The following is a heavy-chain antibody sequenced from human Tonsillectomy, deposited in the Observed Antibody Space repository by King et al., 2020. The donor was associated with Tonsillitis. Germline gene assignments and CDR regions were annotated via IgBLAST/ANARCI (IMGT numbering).Heavy chain of an antibody. CDR2: ISWNGGTT. CDR3: ARAGIAAFYDYYYMDV. CDR1: GLNFDDYG. Sequence: DVQLVESGGGVVRPGGSLRVSCAASGLNFDDYGMSWVRQAPGKGLEWVSGISWNGGTTGYADSVKGRFTISRDNAKNSLHLQMNSLSAEDTALYHCARAGIAAFYDYYYMDVWGKGTTVTVSS. D-gene: IGHD6-13*01. V-gene: IGHV3-20*01. J-gene: IGHJ6*03.